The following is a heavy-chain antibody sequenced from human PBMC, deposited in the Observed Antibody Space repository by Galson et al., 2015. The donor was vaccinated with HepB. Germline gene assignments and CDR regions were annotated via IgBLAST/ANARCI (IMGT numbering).Heavy chain of an antibody. J-gene: IGHJ5*02. CDR1: GFTFSAYA. V-gene: IGHV3-30-3*01. Sequence: SLRLSCAASGFTFSAYALHWVRQAPGKGLEWVTVISYDGSNKYYADSVKGRFTISRDNSKNTMYLQMNSLRPEDTAVYYCAKDLPEPLSWGQGTLVTVSS. CDR3: AKDLPEPLS. D-gene: IGHD2-2*01. CDR2: ISYDGSNK.